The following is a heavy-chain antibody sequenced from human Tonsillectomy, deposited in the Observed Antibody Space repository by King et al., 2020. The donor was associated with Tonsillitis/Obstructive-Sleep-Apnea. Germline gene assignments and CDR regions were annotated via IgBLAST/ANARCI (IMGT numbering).Heavy chain of an antibody. CDR2: IWYDGSNK. Sequence: VQLVQSGGGVVQPGRSLRLSCAASGFTFSSYGMHWVRQAPGRGREWVAVIWYDGSNKYYAASVKARFTISRDNSKNTLYLQMNSLRAEDTAVYYCARGSAGSAALDYWGQGTLVTVSS. CDR1: GFTFSSYG. V-gene: IGHV3-33*01. D-gene: IGHD2-2*01. J-gene: IGHJ4*02. CDR3: ARGSAGSAALDY.